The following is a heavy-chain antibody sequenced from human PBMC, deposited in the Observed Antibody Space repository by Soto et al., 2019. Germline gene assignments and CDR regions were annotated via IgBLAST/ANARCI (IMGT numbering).Heavy chain of an antibody. J-gene: IGHJ4*02. CDR3: ARDLGPHGHSSGSRD. Sequence: GGSLRLSCAASGFTFSSYAMSWVRQAPGKGLEWVSAISSRSSYTNYADSVKGRFTISRDNAKNSLYLQMNSLRAEDTAVYYCARDLGPHGHSSGSRDWGQGTLVTVSS. CDR1: GFTFSSYA. D-gene: IGHD3-22*01. CDR2: ISSRSSYT. V-gene: IGHV3-21*01.